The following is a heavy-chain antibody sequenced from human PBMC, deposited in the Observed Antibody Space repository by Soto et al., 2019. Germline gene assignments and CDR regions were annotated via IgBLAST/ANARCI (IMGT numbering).Heavy chain of an antibody. CDR3: AKDEAVAGHDAFDI. Sequence: PGGSLRLSCAASGFTFSSYGMHWVRQAPGKGLEWVAVISYDGSNKYYADSVKGRFTISRDNSKNKLYLQMNSLRAEDTSVYYCAKDEAVAGHDAFDIWGQGTMVTVSS. V-gene: IGHV3-30*18. CDR2: ISYDGSNK. D-gene: IGHD6-19*01. J-gene: IGHJ3*02. CDR1: GFTFSSYG.